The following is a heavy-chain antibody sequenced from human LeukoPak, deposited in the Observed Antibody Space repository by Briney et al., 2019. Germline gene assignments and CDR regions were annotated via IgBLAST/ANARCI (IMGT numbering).Heavy chain of an antibody. CDR1: GFTFSNHG. Sequence: GRSLRLSCAASGFTFSNHGMHWVRQAPGKGLEWVAVISFDENNKHYAVSVKGRFTISRDNSDNTMYLQMNSLRPEDTAVYYCSKDPRGGYSGYGYYFDNWGQGTLGTVSS. V-gene: IGHV3-30*18. D-gene: IGHD5-12*01. J-gene: IGHJ4*02. CDR2: ISFDENNK. CDR3: SKDPRGGYSGYGYYFDN.